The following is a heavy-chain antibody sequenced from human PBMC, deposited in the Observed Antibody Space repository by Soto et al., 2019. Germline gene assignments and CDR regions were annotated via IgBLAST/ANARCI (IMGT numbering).Heavy chain of an antibody. D-gene: IGHD6-13*01. Sequence: SGGSLRLSCAASGFTFSSYGMHWVRQAPGKGLEWVAVIWYDGSNKYYADSVKGRFTISRDNSKNTLYLQMNSLRAEDTAVYYCARSIAAAYYYYGMDVWGQGTTVTVSS. J-gene: IGHJ6*02. CDR3: ARSIAAAYYYYGMDV. V-gene: IGHV3-33*01. CDR1: GFTFSSYG. CDR2: IWYDGSNK.